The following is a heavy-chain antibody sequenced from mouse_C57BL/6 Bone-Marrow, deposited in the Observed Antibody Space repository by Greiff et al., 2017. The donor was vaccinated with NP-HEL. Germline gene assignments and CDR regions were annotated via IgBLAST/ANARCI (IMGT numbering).Heavy chain of an antibody. V-gene: IGHV1-50*01. CDR1: GYTFTSYW. J-gene: IGHJ2*01. D-gene: IGHD1-1*01. CDR3: ARDPLSTTVVAGDY. CDR2: IDPSDSYT. Sequence: QAQLQQPGAELVKPGASVKLSCKASGYTFTSYWMQWVKQRPGQGLEWIGEIDPSDSYTNYNQKFKGKATLTVDTSSSTAYMQLSSLTSEDSAVYYCARDPLSTTVVAGDYWGQGTTLTVSS.